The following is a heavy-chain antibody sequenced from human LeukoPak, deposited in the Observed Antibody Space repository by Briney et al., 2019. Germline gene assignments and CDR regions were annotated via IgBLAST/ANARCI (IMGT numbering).Heavy chain of an antibody. CDR3: ARDTEINYYDSSGYPYYFDY. J-gene: IGHJ4*02. Sequence: GGSLRLSCAASGFRFSQQDMHWVRQASGKGLEWVSSISSSSSYIYYADSVKGRFTISRDNAKNSLYLQMNSLRAEDTAVYYCARDTEINYYDSSGYPYYFDYWGQGTLVTVSS. CDR2: ISSSSSYI. D-gene: IGHD3-22*01. V-gene: IGHV3-21*01. CDR1: GFRFSQQD.